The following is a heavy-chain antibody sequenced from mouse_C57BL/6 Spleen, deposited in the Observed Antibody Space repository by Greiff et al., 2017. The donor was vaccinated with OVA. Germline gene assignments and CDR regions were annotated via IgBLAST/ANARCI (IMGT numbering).Heavy chain of an antibody. CDR2: IYPGSGST. D-gene: IGHD4-1*01. Sequence: VQLQQPGAELVKPGASVKMSGKASGYTFTSYWITWVKQRPGQGLEWIGDIYPGSGSTNYNEKFKSKATLTVDTSSSTAYMQLSSLTSEDSAVYYCARPSNWVYDSPFDYWGQGTTLTVSS. V-gene: IGHV1-55*01. J-gene: IGHJ2*01. CDR3: ARPSNWVYDSPFDY. CDR1: GYTFTSYW.